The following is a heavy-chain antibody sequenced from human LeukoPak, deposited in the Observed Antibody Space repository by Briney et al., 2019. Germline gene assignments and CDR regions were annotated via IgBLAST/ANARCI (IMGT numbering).Heavy chain of an antibody. J-gene: IGHJ5*02. D-gene: IGHD6-19*01. CDR3: AKDRLSGLSNWFDP. Sequence: PGRSLRLSCAASGFTFDDYAMHWVRQAPGKGLELVSGISWNSGSIGYADSVKGRFTISRDNAKNSLYLQMNSLRAEDTALYYCAKDRLSGLSNWFDPWGQGTLVTVSS. CDR1: GFTFDDYA. V-gene: IGHV3-9*01. CDR2: ISWNSGSI.